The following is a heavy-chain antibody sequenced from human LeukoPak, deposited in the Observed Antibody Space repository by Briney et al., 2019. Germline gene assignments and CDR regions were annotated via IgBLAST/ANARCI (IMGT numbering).Heavy chain of an antibody. D-gene: IGHD3-10*01. CDR2: INHSGST. Sequence: SETLSLTCTVSGYSISSGYYWSWIRQPPGKGLEWIGEINHSGSTNYNPSLKSRVTISVDTSKNQFSLKLSSVTAADTAVYYCARHPMVRGRGSWFDPWGQGTLVTVSS. J-gene: IGHJ5*02. V-gene: IGHV4-38-2*02. CDR3: ARHPMVRGRGSWFDP. CDR1: GYSISSGYY.